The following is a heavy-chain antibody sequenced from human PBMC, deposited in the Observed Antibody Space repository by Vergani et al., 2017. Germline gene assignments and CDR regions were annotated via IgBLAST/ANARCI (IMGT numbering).Heavy chain of an antibody. CDR1: GFTFSSYS. D-gene: IGHD3-16*01. V-gene: IGHV3-48*01. J-gene: IGHJ4*02. CDR2: ISSSSSTI. Sequence: EVQLVESGGGLVQPGGSLRLSCAASGFTFSSYSMNWVRQAPGKGLEWVSYISSSSSTIYYADSVKGRFTIARDNAKNSLYLQMNSLRAEDPAVYYCARDAGGILDYWGQGTLVTVSS. CDR3: ARDAGGILDY.